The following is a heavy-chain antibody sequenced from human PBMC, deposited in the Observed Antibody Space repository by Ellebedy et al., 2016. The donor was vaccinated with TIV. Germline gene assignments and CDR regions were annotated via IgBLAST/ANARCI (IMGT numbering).Heavy chain of an antibody. V-gene: IGHV3-48*01. Sequence: GESLKISCAASGFIFSNYPMNWVRQAPGKGLEWVSYISSSSTTIYYADFVKGRFTISRDNAKNSLYLQMNSLRAEDTAVYYCARAGGGFLEWLSQDYFDYWGQGTLVTVSS. CDR2: ISSSSTTI. CDR1: GFIFSNYP. J-gene: IGHJ4*02. CDR3: ARAGGGFLEWLSQDYFDY. D-gene: IGHD3-3*01.